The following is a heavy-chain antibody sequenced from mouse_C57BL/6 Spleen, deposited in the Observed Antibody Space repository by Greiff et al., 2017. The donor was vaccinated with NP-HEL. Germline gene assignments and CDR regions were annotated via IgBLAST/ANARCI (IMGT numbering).Heavy chain of an antibody. CDR1: GFTFSSYG. CDR2: ISSGGSYT. V-gene: IGHV5-6*01. Sequence: EVKLVESGGDLVKPGGSLKLSCAASGFTFSSYGMSWVRQTPDKRLEWVATISSGGSYTYYPDSVKGRFTISRDNAKNTLYLQMSSLKSEDTAMYYGARLTAQATLFDYWGQGTTLTVSS. D-gene: IGHD3-2*02. J-gene: IGHJ2*01. CDR3: ARLTAQATLFDY.